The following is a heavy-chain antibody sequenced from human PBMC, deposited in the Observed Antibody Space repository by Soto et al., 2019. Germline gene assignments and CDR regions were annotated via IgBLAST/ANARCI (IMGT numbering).Heavy chain of an antibody. D-gene: IGHD2-2*01. CDR3: ARPKLKTCSSTSGTLYNRFDP. Sequence: SVKLSCKTSAGTFSSYAVSWVRQAPGQGLEWMGGIIPIFGTANYAQKFQGRVTITADESTSTAYMELSSLRSEDTAVYYCARPKLKTCSSTSGTLYNRFDPWGQGTLVTVSS. CDR1: AGTFSSYA. CDR2: IIPIFGTA. V-gene: IGHV1-69*13. J-gene: IGHJ5*02.